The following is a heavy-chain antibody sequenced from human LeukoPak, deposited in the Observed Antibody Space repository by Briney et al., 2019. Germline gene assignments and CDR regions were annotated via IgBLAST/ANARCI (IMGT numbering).Heavy chain of an antibody. J-gene: IGHJ4*02. CDR1: GYSISSGYY. Sequence: PSETLSLTCTVSGYSISSGYYWGWIRQPPGKGLEWIGSIYHSGSTYYNPSLKSRVTISVDTSKNQFSLKMSSVTAADTAVYYCARDLGYSSGWYDYWGQGTLVTVSS. CDR3: ARDLGYSSGWYDY. D-gene: IGHD6-19*01. CDR2: IYHSGST. V-gene: IGHV4-38-2*02.